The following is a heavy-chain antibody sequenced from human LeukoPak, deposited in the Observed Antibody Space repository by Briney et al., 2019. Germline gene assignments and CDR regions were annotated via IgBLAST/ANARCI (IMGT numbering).Heavy chain of an antibody. CDR1: GGSISSYY. V-gene: IGHV4-4*07. D-gene: IGHD4-17*01. Sequence: SETLSLTCTVSGGSISSYYWSWIRQPAGKGLEWIGRIYTSGSTNYNPSLKSRVTMSVDTSKNQFSLKLSSVTAADTAVYYCARQFSSSYDDYYFDYWGQGTLVTVSS. CDR3: ARQFSSSYDDYYFDY. CDR2: IYTSGST. J-gene: IGHJ4*02.